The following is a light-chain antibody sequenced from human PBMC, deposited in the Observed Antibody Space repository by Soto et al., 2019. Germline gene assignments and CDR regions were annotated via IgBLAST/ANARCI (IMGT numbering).Light chain of an antibody. CDR3: QSYDSSLSAYV. Sequence: QSGLAQPPSMSRGPGQKVTISCPGSSSNIGAGYDLHWYQQLPGTAPKLLLYGNSNRPSGVPDRFSGSKSGTSASLAITGLQAEDEADYYCQSYDSSLSAYVFGTGTKVTGL. CDR1: SSNIGAGYD. V-gene: IGLV1-40*01. CDR2: GNS. J-gene: IGLJ1*01.